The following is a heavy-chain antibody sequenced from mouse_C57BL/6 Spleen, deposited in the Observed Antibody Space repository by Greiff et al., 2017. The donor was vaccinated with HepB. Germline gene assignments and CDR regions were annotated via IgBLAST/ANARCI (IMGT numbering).Heavy chain of an antibody. Sequence: QVQLQQPGTELVKPGASVKLSCKASGYTFTSYWMHWVKQRPGQGLEWIGNINPSNGGTNYNEKFKSKATLTVDKSSSTAYMQLSSLTSEYSAVYYCARCGAYYSNYGLFDVWGTGTTVTVSS. CDR2: INPSNGGT. D-gene: IGHD2-5*01. V-gene: IGHV1-53*01. CDR3: ARCGAYYSNYGLFDV. CDR1: GYTFTSYW. J-gene: IGHJ1*03.